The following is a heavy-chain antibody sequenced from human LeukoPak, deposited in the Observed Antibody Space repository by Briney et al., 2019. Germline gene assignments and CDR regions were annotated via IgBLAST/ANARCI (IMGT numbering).Heavy chain of an antibody. Sequence: PGGSLRLSCAASGFNFNTYGMHWVRQAPGKGLEWVAFIRYDGSNKYYADSVKGRFTVSRDNTKNTLYLQMNSLRAEDTAVYYCARQGKDAFDIWGQGTMVTVSS. CDR2: IRYDGSNK. CDR3: ARQGKDAFDI. V-gene: IGHV3-30*02. J-gene: IGHJ3*02. CDR1: GFNFNTYG.